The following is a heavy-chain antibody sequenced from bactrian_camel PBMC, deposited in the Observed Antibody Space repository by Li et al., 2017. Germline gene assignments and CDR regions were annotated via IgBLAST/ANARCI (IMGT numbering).Heavy chain of an antibody. Sequence: VQLVESGGGSVQAGGSLRLSCATSGYLYSINCMGWFRQAAGKEREGVASMDSDEYFSYSKSVKGRFTVSIDKAKNTLYLQMNSLKPEDSGMYYCAAAAGGITTLGRCYKMWEDWGQGTQVTVS. J-gene: IGHJ4*01. CDR3: AAAAGGITTLGRCYKMWED. CDR1: GYLYSINC. D-gene: IGHD3*01. CDR2: MDSDEYF. V-gene: IGHV3S53*01.